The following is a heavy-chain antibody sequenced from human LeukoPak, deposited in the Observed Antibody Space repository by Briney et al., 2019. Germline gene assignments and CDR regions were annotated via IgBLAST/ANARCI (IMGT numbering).Heavy chain of an antibody. J-gene: IGHJ3*02. CDR1: GFTVSSNY. CDR2: IYSSGST. V-gene: IGHV3-66*01. CDR3: ARGVRRRPDAFDI. D-gene: IGHD6-25*01. Sequence: GGSLRLSCAASGFTVSSNYMSWVRQAPGKGLEWVSVIYSSGSTYYADSVKGRFTISRDNSKNTLYLQMNSLRAEDTAVYYCARGVRRRPDAFDIWGQGTMVTVSS.